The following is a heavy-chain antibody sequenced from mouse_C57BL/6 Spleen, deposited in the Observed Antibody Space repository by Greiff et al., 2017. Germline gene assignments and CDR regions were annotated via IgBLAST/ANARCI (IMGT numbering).Heavy chain of an antibody. CDR2: IHPNSGST. J-gene: IGHJ2*01. D-gene: IGHD1-1*01. CDR3: ARPIITTVVAPDFDY. Sequence: VQLQQPGAELVKPGASVKLSCKASGYTFTSYWMHWVKQRPGQGLEWIGMIHPNSGSTNYTEKFKSKATMTLDKSSSTAYMQLSSLTSEDSAVSYGARPIITTVVAPDFDYWGQGTTLTVSS. CDR1: GYTFTSYW. V-gene: IGHV1-64*01.